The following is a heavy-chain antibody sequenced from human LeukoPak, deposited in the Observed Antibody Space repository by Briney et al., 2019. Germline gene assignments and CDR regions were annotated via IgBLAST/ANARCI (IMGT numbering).Heavy chain of an antibody. J-gene: IGHJ4*02. Sequence: GGSLRLSCAASGFTFTDYYMSWIRQAPGKGLEWVSYIGSTGSYTNYADSVRGRFTISRDNARNSLYLQMNSLRAEDTAVYYCVRHDYGDYSFDYWGQGTLVTVSS. V-gene: IGHV3-11*06. CDR3: VRHDYGDYSFDY. CDR1: GFTFTDYY. CDR2: IGSTGSYT. D-gene: IGHD4-17*01.